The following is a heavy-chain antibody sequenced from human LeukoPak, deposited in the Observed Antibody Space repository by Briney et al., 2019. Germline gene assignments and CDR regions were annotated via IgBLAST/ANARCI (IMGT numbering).Heavy chain of an antibody. Sequence: PSETLSLTCTVSGGSISDHYWSWLRQPPGKGLEWIGHINYRGSTNYNPSLKSRVAMSADTSRNQFSLKMSSVTAADTAVYYCARDLGQDWFDPWGQGTLVTVSS. D-gene: IGHD3-16*01. CDR2: INYRGST. CDR1: GGSISDHY. CDR3: ARDLGQDWFDP. J-gene: IGHJ5*02. V-gene: IGHV4-59*11.